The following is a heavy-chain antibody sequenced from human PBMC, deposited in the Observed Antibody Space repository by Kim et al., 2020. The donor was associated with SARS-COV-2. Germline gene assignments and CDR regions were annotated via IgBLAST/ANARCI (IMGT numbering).Heavy chain of an antibody. J-gene: IGHJ3*02. Sequence: SETLSLTCTVSGGSISSYYWSWIRQPPGKGLEWIGYIYYSGSTNYNPSLKSRVTISVDTSKNQFSLKLSSVTAADTAVYYCAREVITMVRGVINDAFDIWGQGTMVTVSS. V-gene: IGHV4-59*13. CDR3: AREVITMVRGVINDAFDI. D-gene: IGHD3-10*01. CDR2: IYYSGST. CDR1: GGSISSYY.